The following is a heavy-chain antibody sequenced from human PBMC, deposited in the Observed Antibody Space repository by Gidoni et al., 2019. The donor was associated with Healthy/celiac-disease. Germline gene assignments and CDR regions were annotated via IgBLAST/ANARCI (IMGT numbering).Heavy chain of an antibody. J-gene: IGHJ5*02. Sequence: QVQLVESGGGVVQPGRSLRRSCAASGCTFSSYAMHWVRQAPGKGLEWVAVISYDGSNKYYADSVKGRFTISRDNSKNTLYLQMNSLSAEDTAVYYCAREVVGATAWFDPWGQGTLVTVSS. CDR3: AREVVGATAWFDP. CDR1: GCTFSSYA. CDR2: ISYDGSNK. D-gene: IGHD1-26*01. V-gene: IGHV3-30-3*01.